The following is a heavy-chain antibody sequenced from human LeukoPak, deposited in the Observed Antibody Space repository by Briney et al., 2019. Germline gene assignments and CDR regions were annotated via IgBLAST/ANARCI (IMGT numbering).Heavy chain of an antibody. V-gene: IGHV1-24*01. D-gene: IGHD3-3*01. Sequence: ASVKVSCKVSGYTLIELSMHWVRQAPGKGLEWMGGFDPEDGETIYAQKFQGRVTMTEDTSTDTAYMELSSLRSEDTAVYYCATVSFFFWGGDCWGKGTLATVSS. CDR3: ATVSFFFWGGDC. CDR2: FDPEDGET. J-gene: IGHJ4*02. CDR1: GYTLIELS.